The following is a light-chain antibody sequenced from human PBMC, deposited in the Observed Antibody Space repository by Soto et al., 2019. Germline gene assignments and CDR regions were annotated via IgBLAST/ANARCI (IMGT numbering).Light chain of an antibody. CDR1: QSISSW. CDR2: DAS. Sequence: DIQMTQSPSTLSASVGDRVTITCRASQSISSWLAWYQQKPGKAPKLLIYDASSLESGVPSRFSGSGSGTEFTLTISSLQTDDFATYYWQQYNSYRWTFGQGTKVEIK. J-gene: IGKJ1*01. CDR3: QQYNSYRWT. V-gene: IGKV1-5*01.